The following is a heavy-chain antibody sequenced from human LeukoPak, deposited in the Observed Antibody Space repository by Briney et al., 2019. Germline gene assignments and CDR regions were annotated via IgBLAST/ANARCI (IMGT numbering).Heavy chain of an antibody. CDR2: ISGSGGST. V-gene: IGHV3-23*01. J-gene: IGHJ3*02. CDR1: GFTISSYA. Sequence: PGGSLRLSCAASGFTISSYAMSWVRQAPGKGPEWVSAISGSGGSTYYADSVKGRFTISSDNSMNTLYLQMNGLRAEDTAVYYCSKGGEPAATGAFDIWGQGTMVTVSS. D-gene: IGHD2-2*01. CDR3: SKGGEPAATGAFDI.